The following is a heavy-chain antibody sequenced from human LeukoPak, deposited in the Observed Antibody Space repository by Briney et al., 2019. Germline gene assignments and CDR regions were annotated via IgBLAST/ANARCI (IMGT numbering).Heavy chain of an antibody. CDR3: ARGNDYYDSSGFFDY. J-gene: IGHJ4*02. Sequence: SETLSLTCTVSGGSIRSYYWSWIRQPPGKGLEWIGYIYYSGNTDYNPSLKSRVTISVDTSKNQFSLKVSSVTAADTAVYYCARGNDYYDSSGFFDYWGQGTLVTVSS. D-gene: IGHD3-22*01. V-gene: IGHV4-59*01. CDR1: GGSIRSYY. CDR2: IYYSGNT.